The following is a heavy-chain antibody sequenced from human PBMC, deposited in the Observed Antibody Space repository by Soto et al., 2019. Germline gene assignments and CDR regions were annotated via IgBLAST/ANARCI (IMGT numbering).Heavy chain of an antibody. CDR1: GFTFSSYS. CDR2: ISSSSSTI. Sequence: EVQLVESGGGLVQPGGSLRLSCAASGFTFSSYSMNWVRQAPGKGLEWVSYISSSSSTIYYADSVKGRFTISRDNXKXXXYXXMNXLXXXXTAVXXCXRXDSGYAHGYYFYGMDVWGQGTTVTVSS. V-gene: IGHV3-48*01. CDR3: XRXDSGYAHGYYFYGMDV. D-gene: IGHD5-12*01. J-gene: IGHJ6*02.